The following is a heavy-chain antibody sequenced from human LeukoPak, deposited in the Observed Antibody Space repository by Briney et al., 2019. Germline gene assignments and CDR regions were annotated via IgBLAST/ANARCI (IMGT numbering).Heavy chain of an antibody. CDR2: IYIDGTT. D-gene: IGHD6-13*01. CDR1: GFTFSSYA. J-gene: IGHJ4*02. Sequence: PGGSLRLSCAAPGFTFSSYAMTWVRQAPGKGLEWISVIYIDGTTYYADSVKGRFAISRDQANNTLYLQMNTLRDEDTAVYYCARGPRYSFYWGQGTLVSVSS. V-gene: IGHV3-23*03. CDR3: ARGPRYSFY.